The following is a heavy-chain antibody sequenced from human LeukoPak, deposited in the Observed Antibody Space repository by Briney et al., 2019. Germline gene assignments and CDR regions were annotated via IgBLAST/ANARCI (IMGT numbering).Heavy chain of an antibody. CDR2: ISSSSSTI. D-gene: IGHD1-1*01. CDR1: GFTFNNAW. Sequence: GGSLRLSCAASGFTFNNAWMTWVRQAPGKGLEWVSYISSSSSTIYYADSVKGRFTISRDNAKNSLYLQMNSLRDEDTAVYYCETTITNALDVWGQGTTVTVSS. CDR3: ETTITNALDV. J-gene: IGHJ6*02. V-gene: IGHV3-48*02.